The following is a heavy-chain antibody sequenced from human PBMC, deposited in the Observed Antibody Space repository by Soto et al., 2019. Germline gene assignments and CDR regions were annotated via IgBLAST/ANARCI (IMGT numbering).Heavy chain of an antibody. J-gene: IGHJ3*02. Sequence: HPGGSLRLSCAASGFTFSSYSMNWVRQAPGKGLEWVANLKHDGRERYYVDSVKGRFTISRDNAENSLYLQMNSLRAEDTAVYYCARALGWRDAFDICGQGTMVTVSS. CDR2: LKHDGRER. CDR3: ARALGWRDAFDI. V-gene: IGHV3-7*01. D-gene: IGHD6-19*01. CDR1: GFTFSSYS.